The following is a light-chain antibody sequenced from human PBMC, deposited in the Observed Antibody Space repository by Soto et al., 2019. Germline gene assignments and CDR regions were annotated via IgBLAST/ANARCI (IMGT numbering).Light chain of an antibody. CDR1: QSISSY. CDR3: AHTYSTTWT. Sequence: DIQMTQSPSSLSASVGDRVTITCRARQSISSYLNWYQQKPGKPPKLLIYAASSLQNRVRSWFSGSGSATDLSLTISSLQPEDFATYYCAHTYSTTWTFGQGTKV. CDR2: AAS. V-gene: IGKV1-39*01. J-gene: IGKJ1*01.